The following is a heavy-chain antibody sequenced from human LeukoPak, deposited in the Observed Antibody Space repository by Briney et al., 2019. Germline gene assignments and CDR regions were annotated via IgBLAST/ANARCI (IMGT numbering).Heavy chain of an antibody. CDR2: IWYGGSNK. V-gene: IGHV3-30*02. J-gene: IGHJ4*02. CDR1: GFTFSSYG. CDR3: AKTGGRGTVSSYYFDY. Sequence: GGSLRLSCAASGFTFSSYGMHWVRQAPGKGLEWVAVIWYGGSNKYYADSVKGQFTISRDNSKNTLYLQMNSLRAEDTAVYYCAKTGGRGTVSSYYFDYWGQGTLVTVSS. D-gene: IGHD3-16*01.